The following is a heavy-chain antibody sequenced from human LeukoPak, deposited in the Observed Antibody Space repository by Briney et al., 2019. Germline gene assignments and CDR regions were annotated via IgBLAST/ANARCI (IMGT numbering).Heavy chain of an antibody. CDR1: GYTFTSYD. J-gene: IGHJ3*02. V-gene: IGHV1-8*01. Sequence: ASVKVSCKAFGYTFTSYDINWVRQATGQGLEWMGWMNPNSGNTGYAQKFQGRVTMTRNTSISTAYMELSSLRSEDTAVYYCARVSSGWYVAFDIWGQGTMVTVSS. CDR2: MNPNSGNT. D-gene: IGHD6-19*01. CDR3: ARVSSGWYVAFDI.